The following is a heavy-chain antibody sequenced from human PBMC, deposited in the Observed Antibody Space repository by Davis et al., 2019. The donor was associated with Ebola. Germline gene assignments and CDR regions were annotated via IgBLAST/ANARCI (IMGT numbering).Heavy chain of an antibody. V-gene: IGHV3-21*01. CDR1: GFTFSSYG. D-gene: IGHD5-18*01. CDR3: ARETVPNTAMALYGMDV. Sequence: GESLKISCAASGFTFSSYGMHWVRQAPGKGLEWVSSISSSSSYIYYADSVKGRFTISRDNAKNSLYLQMNSLRAEDTAVYYCARETVPNTAMALYGMDVWGKGTTVTVSS. J-gene: IGHJ6*04. CDR2: ISSSSSYI.